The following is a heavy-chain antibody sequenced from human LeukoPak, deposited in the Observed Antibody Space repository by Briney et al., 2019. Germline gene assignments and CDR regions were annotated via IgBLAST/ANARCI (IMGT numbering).Heavy chain of an antibody. CDR3: ARDWSVVVDNWFDP. V-gene: IGHV3-21*01. D-gene: IGHD3-22*01. J-gene: IGHJ5*02. Sequence: PGRSLRLSCAAPGFTFSSYSMNWVRQAPGKGLEWVSSISSSSSYIYYADSVKGRFTISRDNAKNSLYLQMNSLRAEDTAVYYCARDWSVVVDNWFDPWGQGTLVTVSS. CDR2: ISSSSSYI. CDR1: GFTFSSYS.